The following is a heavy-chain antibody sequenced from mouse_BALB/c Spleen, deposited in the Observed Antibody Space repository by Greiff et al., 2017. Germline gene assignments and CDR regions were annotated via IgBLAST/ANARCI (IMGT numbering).Heavy chain of an antibody. V-gene: IGHV3-6*02. CDR3: ARRKWGNGYCDV. J-gene: IGHJ1*01. CDR1: GYSITSGYY. CDR2: ISYDGSN. Sequence: ESGPGLVKPSQSLSLTCSVTGYSITSGYYWNWIRQFPGNKLEWMGYISYDGSNNYNPSLKNRISITRDTSKNQFFLKLNSVTTEDTATYYCARRKWGNGYCDVWGAGTTVTVSS. D-gene: IGHD2-1*01.